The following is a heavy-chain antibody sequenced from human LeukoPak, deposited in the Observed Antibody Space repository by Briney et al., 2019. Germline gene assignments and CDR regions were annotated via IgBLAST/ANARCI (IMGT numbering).Heavy chain of an antibody. J-gene: IGHJ4*02. CDR2: ISGSGGDT. CDR3: RYFLPHFDY. Sequence: PGGSLRLSCAASGFTFSNYAMNWVRQAPGKGLEWVSAISGSGGDTYYADSVKGRFTISRDNSKNTLYLQMNSLRAEDTAEYYCRYFLPHFDYWGQGTLVTVSS. V-gene: IGHV3-23*01. D-gene: IGHD2/OR15-2a*01. CDR1: GFTFSNYA.